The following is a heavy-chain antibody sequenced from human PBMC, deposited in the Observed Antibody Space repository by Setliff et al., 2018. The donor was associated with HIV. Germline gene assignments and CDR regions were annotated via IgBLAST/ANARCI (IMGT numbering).Heavy chain of an antibody. J-gene: IGHJ4*02. D-gene: IGHD3-10*01. CDR2: IHHGGGT. CDR3: GREFRRVMGFIDY. CDR1: GGSFGDQF. V-gene: IGHV4-34*01. Sequence: SETLSLTCAVYGGSFGDQFWNWIRQSPGKGLEWIGEIHHGGGTKYNPSLKSRVTVSLDMSKNQFSLKLNSLTAEDTAVYYCGREFRRVMGFIDYWGQGTLVTVSS.